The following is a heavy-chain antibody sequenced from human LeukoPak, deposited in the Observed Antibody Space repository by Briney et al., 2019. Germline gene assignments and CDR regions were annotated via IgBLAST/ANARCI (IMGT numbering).Heavy chain of an antibody. J-gene: IGHJ4*02. Sequence: ASVKVSCKASGYTFTGYYMHWVRQAPGQGLEWMGWLNPKRGGTKYAQKFQGRVTMTRDTSITKAYMELSRLTSDDTAVYYCARDNGMGYYGGSGYFDYWGQGTLVTVSS. V-gene: IGHV1-2*02. CDR1: GYTFTGYY. D-gene: IGHD1-26*01. CDR2: LNPKRGGT. CDR3: ARDNGMGYYGGSGYFDY.